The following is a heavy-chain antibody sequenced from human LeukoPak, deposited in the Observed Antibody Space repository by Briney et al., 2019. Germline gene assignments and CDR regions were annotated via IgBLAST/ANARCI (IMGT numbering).Heavy chain of an antibody. J-gene: IGHJ5*02. Sequence: GESLKISCKGSGYSINNYWIGWVRQMPGKGLEWMGIIYPADSDVRYSPSFQGQVTISADKSISTAYLQWSSLKASDTAMYYCARQEYCSGGSCYTWFDPWGQGTLVTVSS. D-gene: IGHD2-15*01. CDR3: ARQEYCSGGSCYTWFDP. V-gene: IGHV5-51*01. CDR1: GYSINNYW. CDR2: IYPADSDV.